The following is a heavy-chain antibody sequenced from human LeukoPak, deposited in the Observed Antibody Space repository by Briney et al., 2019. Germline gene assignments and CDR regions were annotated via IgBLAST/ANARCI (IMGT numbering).Heavy chain of an antibody. CDR1: GFTFSSYS. CDR2: ISGSGGST. J-gene: IGHJ4*02. D-gene: IGHD3-9*01. V-gene: IGHV3-23*01. Sequence: GGSLRLSCAASGFTFSSYSMNWVRKAPGKGLEWVSAISGSGGSTYYADSVKGRFTISRDNSKNTLYLQMNSLRAEDTAVYYCAKDLVAYYDILTGSMETGFDYWGQGTLVTVSS. CDR3: AKDLVAYYDILTGSMETGFDY.